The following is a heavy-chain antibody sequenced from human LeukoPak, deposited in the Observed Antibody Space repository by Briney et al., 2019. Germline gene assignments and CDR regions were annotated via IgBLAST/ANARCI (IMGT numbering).Heavy chain of an antibody. J-gene: IGHJ4*02. V-gene: IGHV3-33*08. CDR1: GFTFSSYA. D-gene: IGHD2-8*01. Sequence: GGSLRLSCAASGFTFSSYAMHWVRQAPGKGLEWVAVIWYDGSNKYYADSVKGRFTISRDNSKNTLYLQMNSLRAEDTAVYYCASGVDYFDYWGQGTLVTVSS. CDR3: ASGVDYFDY. CDR2: IWYDGSNK.